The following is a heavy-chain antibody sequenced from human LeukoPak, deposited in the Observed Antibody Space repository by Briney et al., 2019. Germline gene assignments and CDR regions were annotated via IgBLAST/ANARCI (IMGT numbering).Heavy chain of an antibody. V-gene: IGHV4-34*01. CDR1: GGSFSGYY. D-gene: IGHD3-22*01. CDR3: ARGGDSSGYYLLDAFDI. CDR2: INHSGSS. J-gene: IGHJ3*02. Sequence: SETLSLTCAVYGGSFSGYYWSWIRQPPGQGLEWIGEINHSGSSNYNPSLKSRVTISVDTSKNQFSLKLSSVTAADTAVYYCARGGDSSGYYLLDAFDIWGQGTMVTVSS.